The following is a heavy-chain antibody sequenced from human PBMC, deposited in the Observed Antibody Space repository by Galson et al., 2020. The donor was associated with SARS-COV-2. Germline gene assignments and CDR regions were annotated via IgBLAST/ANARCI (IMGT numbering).Heavy chain of an antibody. D-gene: IGHD1-1*01. V-gene: IGHV3-48*04. Sequence: GESLKIYCAASGLTSSSYTMNWVRQTPVNGLELVAYIRSSSGTIYYADSVKGRFTISRDNAKSSLYLQLNSLRVEDTAVYYCARERLEYWGQGTLVTVSS. CDR2: IRSSSGTI. CDR3: ARERLEY. CDR1: GLTSSSYT. J-gene: IGHJ4*02.